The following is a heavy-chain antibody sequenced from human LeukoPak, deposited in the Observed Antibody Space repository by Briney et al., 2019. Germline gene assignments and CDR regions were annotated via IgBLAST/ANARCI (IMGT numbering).Heavy chain of an antibody. CDR2: IHESGST. V-gene: IGHV4-4*02. CDR3: ARHEGFSQKD. J-gene: IGHJ4*02. CDR1: GVSMSSNNW. Sequence: SETLSLTCAVSGVSMSSNNWWSWVRQPPGKGLEWIEEIHESGSTNYNPSLKSRVTISVDKSKDQFSLKLSSVTAADTAVYYCARHEGFSQKDWGQGTQVTVS.